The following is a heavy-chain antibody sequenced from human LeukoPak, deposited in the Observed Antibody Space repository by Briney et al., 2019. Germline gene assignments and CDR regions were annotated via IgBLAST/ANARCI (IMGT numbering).Heavy chain of an antibody. CDR3: ARGRYYYDSSGTRDPHYFDY. CDR1: GGSFSGYY. V-gene: IGHV4-34*01. D-gene: IGHD3-22*01. CDR2: INHSGST. Sequence: SETLSLTCAVYGGSFSGYYWSWIRQPPGKGLEWIGEINHSGSTNYNPSLKSRVTISVDTSKNQFSLKLSSVNAAATAVYYCARGRYYYDSSGTRDPHYFDYWGQGTLVTVSS. J-gene: IGHJ4*02.